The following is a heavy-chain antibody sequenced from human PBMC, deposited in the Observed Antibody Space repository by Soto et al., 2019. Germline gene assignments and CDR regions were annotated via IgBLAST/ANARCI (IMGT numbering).Heavy chain of an antibody. V-gene: IGHV3-48*02. CDR2: ISSSSSTI. D-gene: IGHD3-10*01. CDR1: GFTFGSYS. CDR3: ARGDPSGSYYYYYGMDV. Sequence: GGSLRLSCAASGFTFGSYSMNWVRQAPGKGLEWVSYISSSSSTIYYADSVKGRFTISRDNAKNSLYLQMNSLRDEDTAVYYCARGDPSGSYYYYYGMDVWGQGTTVTVSS. J-gene: IGHJ6*02.